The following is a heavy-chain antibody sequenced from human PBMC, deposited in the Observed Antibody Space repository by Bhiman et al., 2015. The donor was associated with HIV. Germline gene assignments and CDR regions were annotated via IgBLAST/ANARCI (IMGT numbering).Heavy chain of an antibody. CDR1: GFTFSTYG. Sequence: QVQLVESGGGVVQPGGSLRLSCAASGFTFSTYGMHWVRQAPGKGLDWVAFIRYDGSHKYYADSVKGRFTISRDNSKNTLYLQMNSLRAEDTAVYYCAKDSELLSSYGVFDIWGQGTMVTVSS. D-gene: IGHD1-26*01. V-gene: IGHV3-30*02. J-gene: IGHJ3*02. CDR2: IRYDGSHK. CDR3: AKDSELLSSYGVFDI.